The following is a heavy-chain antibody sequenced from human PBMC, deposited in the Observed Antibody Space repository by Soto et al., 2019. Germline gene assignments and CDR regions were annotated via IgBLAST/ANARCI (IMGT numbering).Heavy chain of an antibody. CDR1: GFTFDDYA. Sequence: GGSLRLSCAASGFTFDDYAMHWVRQAPGKGLEWVSGISWNSGSIGYADSVKGRFTISRDNAKNSLYLQMNSLRAEDTALYYCAKDSSSSPELGWFDPWGQGTLVTVSS. D-gene: IGHD6-13*01. V-gene: IGHV3-9*01. J-gene: IGHJ5*02. CDR2: ISWNSGSI. CDR3: AKDSSSSPELGWFDP.